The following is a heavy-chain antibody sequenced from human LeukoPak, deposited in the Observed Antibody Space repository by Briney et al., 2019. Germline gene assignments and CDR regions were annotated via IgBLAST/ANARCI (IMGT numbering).Heavy chain of an antibody. D-gene: IGHD2/OR15-2a*01. V-gene: IGHV3-30*18. CDR1: GFIFSSYN. CDR2: ILYDGSKK. J-gene: IGHJ3*02. CDR3: ANFDDSTQAFLI. Sequence: PGGSLRLSCAASGFIFSSYNMNWVRQAPGKGLEWVAAILYDGSKKYYADSVKGRFSVYRDNSNYTLYMELNSLRAEDTALYSCANFDDSTQAFLIWGQRTMVTVSS.